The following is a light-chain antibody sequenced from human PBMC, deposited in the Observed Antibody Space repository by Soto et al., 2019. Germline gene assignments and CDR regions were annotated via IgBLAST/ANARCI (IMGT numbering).Light chain of an antibody. CDR3: QQYNNWPRT. J-gene: IGKJ4*01. CDR2: GAS. V-gene: IGKV3-15*01. Sequence: EIVMTHSPATLSVSPGERATLSCRASQSVSSTLAGYQQKPGQAPRLLIYGASTRATGIPARFSGSGSGTEFTLTISSLQSEDFAVYYCQQYNNWPRTFGGGTKVEIK. CDR1: QSVSST.